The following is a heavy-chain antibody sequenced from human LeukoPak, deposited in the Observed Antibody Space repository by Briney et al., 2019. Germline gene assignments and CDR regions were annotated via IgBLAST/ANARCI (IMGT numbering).Heavy chain of an antibody. CDR3: ARAGDSDAFDI. J-gene: IGHJ3*02. Sequence: PSQTLSLTCSVSGGSISSGDYYWSWIRQPPEKGLEWIGYIYYSGSTYYNPSLKSRVTISVDTSKNQFSLKLSSVTAADTAVYYCARAGDSDAFDIWGQGTMVTVSS. CDR1: GGSISSGDYY. V-gene: IGHV4-30-4*08. D-gene: IGHD7-27*01. CDR2: IYYSGST.